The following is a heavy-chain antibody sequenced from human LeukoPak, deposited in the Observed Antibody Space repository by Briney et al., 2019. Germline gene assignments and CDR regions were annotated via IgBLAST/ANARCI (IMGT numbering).Heavy chain of an antibody. CDR1: GGSISSYY. V-gene: IGHV4-59*13. D-gene: IGHD3-22*01. CDR2: INYSGST. J-gene: IGHJ4*02. Sequence: SETLSLTCTVSGGSISSYYWSWLRQPPGPGLEWIGNINYSGSTNYNPTLKSRVTISVATSKNQFSLKLSSVTAADTAVYYCARAYYYDSSGYFYCDYWGQGTLVTVSS. CDR3: ARAYYYDSSGYFYCDY.